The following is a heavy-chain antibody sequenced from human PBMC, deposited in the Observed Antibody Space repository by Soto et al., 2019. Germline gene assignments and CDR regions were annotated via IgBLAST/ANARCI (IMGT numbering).Heavy chain of an antibody. J-gene: IGHJ5*01. Sequence: EVQLVESGGGLVQPGGSLRLSCEASRGAFGDYWMHWVRQAPGKGLVWVSRINRDANDIIYADSVKGRFTASRDNEKXXXXXXXXXXXXXXXXVXYCARDVPHNWFDSWGQGTLVTVSS. CDR1: RGAFGDYW. CDR3: ARDVPHNWFDS. CDR2: INRDANDI. D-gene: IGHD3-10*02. V-gene: IGHV3-74*01.